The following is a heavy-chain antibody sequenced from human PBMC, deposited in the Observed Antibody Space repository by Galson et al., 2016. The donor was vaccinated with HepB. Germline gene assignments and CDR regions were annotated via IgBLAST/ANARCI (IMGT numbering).Heavy chain of an antibody. D-gene: IGHD1-14*01. V-gene: IGHV3-48*01. CDR2: ISNTANTI. J-gene: IGHJ4*02. CDR1: GFTFRSYG. CDR3: TRGRRNGNYFEY. Sequence: SLRLSCAASGFTFRSYGMNWVRQAPGKGLEWVSYISNTANTIYYADSVKGRFTISRDNAQGSLSLQMNSLRAEDTAVYYCTRGRRNGNYFEYWGQGTQVTVSS.